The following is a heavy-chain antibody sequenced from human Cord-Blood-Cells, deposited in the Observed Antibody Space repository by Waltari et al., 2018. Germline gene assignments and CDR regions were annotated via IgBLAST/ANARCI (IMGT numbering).Heavy chain of an antibody. CDR3: AREKREPYYYYGMDV. J-gene: IGHJ6*02. CDR1: GGPISSSY. CDR2: IYYSGST. V-gene: IGHV4-59*01. Sequence: QVQLQESGPGLVKPSETLSLTCTVPGGPISSSYWSWIRPPPGKGLEWIGYIYYSGSTNYNPSLKSRVTISVDTSKNQFSLKLSSVTAADTAVYYCAREKREPYYYYGMDVWGQGTTVTVSS.